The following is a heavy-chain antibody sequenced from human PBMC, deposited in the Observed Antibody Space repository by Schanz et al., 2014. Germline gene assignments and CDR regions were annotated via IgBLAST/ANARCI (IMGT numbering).Heavy chain of an antibody. CDR3: RLWFGELYYGMDV. J-gene: IGHJ6*02. Sequence: EVQLVESGGGLAQPGGSLRLSCAASGITFSGYSMNWVRQAPGKGLEWVSYISGSSSTKYYADSVKGRFTISRDNGKKSLYLQMNSLRAEDTAVYYCRLWFGELYYGMDVWGQGTTVTVSS. CDR1: GITFSGYS. CDR2: ISGSSSTK. D-gene: IGHD3-10*01. V-gene: IGHV3-48*01.